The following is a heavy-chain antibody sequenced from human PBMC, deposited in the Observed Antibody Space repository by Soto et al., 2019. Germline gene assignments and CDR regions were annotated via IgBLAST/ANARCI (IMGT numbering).Heavy chain of an antibody. V-gene: IGHV3-15*01. J-gene: IGHJ4*02. Sequence: AGGGLRISCVTSWFSFSESLVGLVRPAPGGGVEWVARILSKRDGGRTDYAPPVKDRFLISRDDSKDTMYLEMNSLKIEDTAVYYCQTYDYISGTYRCRWAYWGQGTRVTVS. D-gene: IGHD3-16*02. CDR3: QTYDYISGTYRCRWAY. CDR2: ILSKRDGGRT. CDR1: WFSFSESL.